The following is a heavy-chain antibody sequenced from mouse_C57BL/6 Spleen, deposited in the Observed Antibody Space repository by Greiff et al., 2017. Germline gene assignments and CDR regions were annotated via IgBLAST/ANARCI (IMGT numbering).Heavy chain of an antibody. J-gene: IGHJ4*01. V-gene: IGHV1-81*01. CDR2: IYPRSGNT. Sequence: QVQLQQSGAELARPGASVKLSCKASGYTFTSYGISWVKQRTGQGLEWIGEIYPRSGNTYSNEKFKGKATLTADTSSSTAYMELRSLTSEDSAVYFCARFKGDYYAMDYWGQGTSVTVSS. CDR1: GYTFTSYG. CDR3: ARFKGDYYAMDY.